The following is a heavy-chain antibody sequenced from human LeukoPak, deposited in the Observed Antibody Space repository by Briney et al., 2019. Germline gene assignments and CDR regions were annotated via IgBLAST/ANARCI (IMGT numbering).Heavy chain of an antibody. Sequence: GGSLRLSCAASGLTFSDYRMYWVRQPPGKGLVWASYINTDGRTTKYADSVRGRFTISRDNAKNTLYLQMNSLRAEDTAVYYCARGGGGLGVWGQGTTVTVSS. J-gene: IGHJ6*02. V-gene: IGHV3-74*03. CDR2: INTDGRTT. CDR3: ARGGGGLGV. CDR1: GLTFSDYR.